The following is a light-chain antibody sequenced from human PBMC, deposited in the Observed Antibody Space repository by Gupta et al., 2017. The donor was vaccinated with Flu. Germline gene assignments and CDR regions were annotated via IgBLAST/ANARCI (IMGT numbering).Light chain of an antibody. CDR2: KAS. V-gene: IGKV1-5*03. J-gene: IGKJ1*01. CDR3: QQYKNYPWT. CDR1: QNIESW. Sequence: GARVTIPCRASQNIESWLSWYQQRPGKAPRLLIYKASDLQSGVPSRFSGSGSETEFTLAISSLQPDDLATYYCQQYKNYPWTFGQGTKV.